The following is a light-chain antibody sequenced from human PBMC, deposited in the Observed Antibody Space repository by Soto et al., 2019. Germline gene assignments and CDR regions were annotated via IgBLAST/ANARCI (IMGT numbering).Light chain of an antibody. CDR3: QQRVDWPRT. J-gene: IGKJ1*01. V-gene: IGKV3-11*01. CDR1: QSISTY. Sequence: EIVLTQSPATLALAPGERATLSCRASQSISTYLAWYQQRPGQAPRLVINDASNRAPGISARFSGSGSGTDFTLTISSLVAEDFAVYYCQQRVDWPRTFGQGTRVDVK. CDR2: DAS.